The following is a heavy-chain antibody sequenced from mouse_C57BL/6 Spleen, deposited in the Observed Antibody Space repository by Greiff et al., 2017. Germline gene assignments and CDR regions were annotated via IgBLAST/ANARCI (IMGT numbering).Heavy chain of an antibody. D-gene: IGHD1-1*01. CDR1: GFTFSSYA. Sequence: EVKLMESGGGLVKPGGSLKLSCAASGFTFSSYAMSWVRQTPEKRLEWVATISDGGSYTYYPDNVKGRFTISRDNAKNNLYLQMSHLKSEDTAMYYCARDGSSNYYAMDYWGQGTSVTVSS. V-gene: IGHV5-4*01. CDR2: ISDGGSYT. J-gene: IGHJ4*01. CDR3: ARDGSSNYYAMDY.